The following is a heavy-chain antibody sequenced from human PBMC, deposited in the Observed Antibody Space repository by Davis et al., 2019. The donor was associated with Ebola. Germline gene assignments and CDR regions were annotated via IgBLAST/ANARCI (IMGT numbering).Heavy chain of an antibody. Sequence: PSETLSLTCAVYGGSFSGYYWSWIRQPPGKGLEWIGEINHVGSTNYNPSLKSRLTISVDTSENHFSLRLTSVTAADTAVYYCAGGLRSRSYSFDYWGPGTLVSVSS. CDR2: INHVGST. CDR1: GGSFSGYY. V-gene: IGHV4-34*01. CDR3: AGGLRSRSYSFDY. J-gene: IGHJ4*02. D-gene: IGHD3-10*01.